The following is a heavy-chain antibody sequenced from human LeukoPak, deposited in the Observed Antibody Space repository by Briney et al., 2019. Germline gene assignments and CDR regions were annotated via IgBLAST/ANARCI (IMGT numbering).Heavy chain of an antibody. J-gene: IGHJ3*02. CDR3: ARDYSSGWYGDAFDI. D-gene: IGHD6-19*01. CDR2: IYYSGST. CDR1: GGSISSYY. Sequence: SETLSLTRTVSGGSISSYYWSWIRQPPGEGLGWIGYIYYSGSTNYNPSLKSRVTITVDTSKNQFSLKLSSVTAADTAVYYCARDYSSGWYGDAFDIWGQGTMVTVSS. V-gene: IGHV4-59*01.